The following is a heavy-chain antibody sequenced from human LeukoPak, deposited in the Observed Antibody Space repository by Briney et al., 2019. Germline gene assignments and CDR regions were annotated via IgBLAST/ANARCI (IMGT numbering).Heavy chain of an antibody. J-gene: IGHJ4*02. Sequence: GGSLRLSCAASGFTVSSNYMSWVRQAPGKGLEWVSVIYSGGSTYYADSVKGRFTISRDNSKNTLYLQMNSLRAEDTAVYYCARGPPGVYGSGIRIYYFDYWGQGTLVTVSS. CDR2: IYSGGST. CDR3: ARGPPGVYGSGIRIYYFDY. V-gene: IGHV3-66*01. D-gene: IGHD3-10*01. CDR1: GFTVSSNY.